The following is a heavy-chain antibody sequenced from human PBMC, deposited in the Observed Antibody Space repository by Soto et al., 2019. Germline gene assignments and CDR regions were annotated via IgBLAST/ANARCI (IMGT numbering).Heavy chain of an antibody. J-gene: IGHJ5*02. Sequence: QVQLVQSGAEVKKPGSSVKVSCKASGGTFSSYAISWVRQAPGQGLEWMGGIIPIFGTANYAQKFQGRVTITADESTSRVYMELSSVRSEDTAVYYCARDLKFGGYSGYDLGFDPWGQGTLVTVSS. CDR3: ARDLKFGGYSGYDLGFDP. V-gene: IGHV1-69*01. CDR2: IIPIFGTA. CDR1: GGTFSSYA. D-gene: IGHD5-12*01.